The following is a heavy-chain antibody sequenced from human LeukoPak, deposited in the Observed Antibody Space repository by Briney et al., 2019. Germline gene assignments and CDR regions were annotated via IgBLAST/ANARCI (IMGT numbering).Heavy chain of an antibody. D-gene: IGHD2-2*01. Sequence: PSETLSLTCAVSGCSISSGYYWGWIRQPPGKGLEWIGSIYHSGSTYYNPSLKSRVTISVDTSKNQFSLKLSSVTAADTAVYYCARYCSSTSCPYEAFDIWGQGTMVTVSS. CDR3: ARYCSSTSCPYEAFDI. J-gene: IGHJ3*02. V-gene: IGHV4-38-2*01. CDR2: IYHSGST. CDR1: GCSISSGYY.